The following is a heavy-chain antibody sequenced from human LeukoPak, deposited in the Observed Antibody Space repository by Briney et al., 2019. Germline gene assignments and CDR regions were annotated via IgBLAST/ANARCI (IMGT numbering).Heavy chain of an antibody. J-gene: IGHJ4*02. D-gene: IGHD3-22*01. CDR3: ARDDYYDSSGYPFDY. CDR1: GYTFTSYG. V-gene: IGHV1-18*01. Sequence: ASVKVSCKASGYTFTSYGISWVRQAPGQGLEWMGWISAYNGNTNYAQKLQGRVTMTTDTSTSTAYMELRSLRSGDTAVYYCARDDYYDSSGYPFDYWGQGTLVTVSS. CDR2: ISAYNGNT.